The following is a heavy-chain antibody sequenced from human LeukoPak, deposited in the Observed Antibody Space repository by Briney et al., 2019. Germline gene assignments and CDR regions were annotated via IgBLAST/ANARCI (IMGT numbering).Heavy chain of an antibody. V-gene: IGHV1-2*02. J-gene: IGHJ3*02. CDR1: GYTFTGYY. CDR3: ARIRGIVGAYDAFDI. Sequence: ASVKVSCKDSGYTFTGYYMHWVRQAPGQGLEWMGWINPNSGGTNYAQKFQGRVTMTRDTSISTAYMELSRLRSDDTAVYYCARIRGIVGAYDAFDIWGQGTMVTVSS. D-gene: IGHD1-26*01. CDR2: INPNSGGT.